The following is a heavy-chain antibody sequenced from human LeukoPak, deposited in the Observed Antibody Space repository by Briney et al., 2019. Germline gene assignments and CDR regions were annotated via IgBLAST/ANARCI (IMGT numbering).Heavy chain of an antibody. CDR1: GFTFSSYA. CDR2: ISYDGSNK. V-gene: IGHV3-30-3*01. J-gene: IGHJ3*02. Sequence: PGRSLRLSCAASGFTFSSYAMHWVRQAPGKGLEWVAVISYDGSNKYYADSVKGRFTISRDNSKNTLYLQMNSLRAEDTAVYYCARESDLAFDIWGQGTMVTVSS. CDR3: ARESDLAFDI. D-gene: IGHD2-21*02.